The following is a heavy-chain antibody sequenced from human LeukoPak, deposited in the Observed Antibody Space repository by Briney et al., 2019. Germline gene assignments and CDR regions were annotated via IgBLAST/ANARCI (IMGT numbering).Heavy chain of an antibody. CDR1: GYSFATYW. Sequence: GGSLKISCKGSGYSFATYWIAWVRQTPRKGLEWMGIIYPRDSDTKYNPSFQGQVSISADKPISTAYLQWNSLQASDTAIYYCARSHSSTLTWFDPWGQGTLVSVSS. CDR3: ARSHSSTLTWFDP. CDR2: IYPRDSDT. J-gene: IGHJ5*02. V-gene: IGHV5-51*04.